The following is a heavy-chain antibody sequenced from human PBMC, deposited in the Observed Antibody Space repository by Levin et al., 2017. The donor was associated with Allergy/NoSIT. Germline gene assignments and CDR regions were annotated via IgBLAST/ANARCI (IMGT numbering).Heavy chain of an antibody. J-gene: IGHJ4*02. CDR2: INQDVSEK. CDR3: ARDVRGGHFDY. CDR1: GILFSSNW. Sequence: ETLSLTCATSGILFSSNWMSWVRQAPGKGLEWVANINQDVSEKYYADSVKGRFTISRDNAKNSLYLQMSSLRAEDTAVYYCARDVRGGHFDYWGQGTLVTVSS. V-gene: IGHV3-7*04. D-gene: IGHD2-15*01.